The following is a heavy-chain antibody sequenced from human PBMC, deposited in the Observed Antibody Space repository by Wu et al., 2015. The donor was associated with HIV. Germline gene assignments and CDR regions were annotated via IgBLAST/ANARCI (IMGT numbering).Heavy chain of an antibody. V-gene: IGHV1-69*05. CDR2: VIPVIGTP. J-gene: IGHJ4*02. CDR1: GGGFNSYA. CDR3: ARGLRDILTGYYSAFEY. D-gene: IGHD3-9*01. Sequence: QVHLVQFGAEVKKAGSSVKITCKTSGGGFNSYAISWVRQAPGQGLEWMGGVIPVIGTPNYAQKFQGRVTLTTDESTTTAYMEVNNLTSEDTAVYYCARGLRDILTGYYSAFEYWGQGSLVTVS.